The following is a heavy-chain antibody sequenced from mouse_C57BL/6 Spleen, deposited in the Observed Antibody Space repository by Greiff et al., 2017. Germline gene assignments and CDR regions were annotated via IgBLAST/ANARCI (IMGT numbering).Heavy chain of an antibody. CDR3: ARGGILHYAMDY. CDR2: ISSGSCTI. D-gene: IGHD1-1*01. Sequence: EVQLVESGGGLVKPGGSLKLSCAASGFTFSDYGMHWVRQAPEKGPEWVAYISSGSCTIYYADTVKGRFTISRDNAKHTLFLQMTSLRSEDTAMYYCARGGILHYAMDYWGQGTSVTVSS. J-gene: IGHJ4*01. CDR1: GFTFSDYG. V-gene: IGHV5-17*01.